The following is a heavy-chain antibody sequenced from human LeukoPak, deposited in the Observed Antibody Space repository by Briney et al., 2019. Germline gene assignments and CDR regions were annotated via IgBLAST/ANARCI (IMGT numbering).Heavy chain of an antibody. CDR1: GFTFSRSS. V-gene: IGHV3-21*01. D-gene: IGHD1-26*01. CDR3: ASLIVGAIYY. Sequence: GGSLRLSCSVSGFTFSRSSINGVRQAPGKGLEWVSSISSSSSYIYYADSVKGRFTISRDNAKNSLYLQMNSLRAEDTAVYYCASLIVGAIYYWGQGTLVTVSS. J-gene: IGHJ4*02. CDR2: ISSSSSYI.